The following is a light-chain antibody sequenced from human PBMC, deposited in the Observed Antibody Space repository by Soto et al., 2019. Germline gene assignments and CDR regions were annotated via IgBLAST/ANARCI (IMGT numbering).Light chain of an antibody. V-gene: IGLV2-11*01. J-gene: IGLJ1*01. CDR3: CSYAGSYTYV. CDR2: DVS. Sequence: QSVLTQPRSVSGSPGQSVTISCTGTSSDVGGYNYVSWYQQHPGKAPKLMIYDVSERPSGVPDRFSGSRSGTTASLTISGLQAEDEADYYCCSYAGSYTYVFGTGIKLTVL. CDR1: SSDVGGYNY.